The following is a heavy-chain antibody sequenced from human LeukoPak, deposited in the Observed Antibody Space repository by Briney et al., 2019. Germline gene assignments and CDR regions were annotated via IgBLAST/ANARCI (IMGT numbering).Heavy chain of an antibody. Sequence: SETLSLTCTVSGGSISSSSYYWGWIRQPPGKGLGWIGSIYYSGSTYYNPSLKSRVTISVDTSKNQFSLKLSSVTAADTAVYYCASLGYCSGGSCYSSRDYWGQGTLVTASS. CDR3: ASLGYCSGGSCYSSRDY. D-gene: IGHD2-15*01. CDR2: IYYSGST. CDR1: GGSISSSSYY. J-gene: IGHJ4*02. V-gene: IGHV4-39*07.